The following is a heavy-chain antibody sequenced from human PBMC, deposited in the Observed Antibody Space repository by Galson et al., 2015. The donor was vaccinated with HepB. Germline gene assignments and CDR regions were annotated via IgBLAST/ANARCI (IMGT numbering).Heavy chain of an antibody. D-gene: IGHD3-3*01. CDR2: ISWNSGTI. J-gene: IGHJ3*02. CDR3: TKEFWCGCDSCYHFDI. V-gene: IGHV3-9*01. Sequence: SLRLSCAASGFTFDDYAMHWVRQAPGKGLEWVSGISWNSGTIGYADSVKGRFTISRDNAKNSLLLQMNRLRAEDRALYYGTKEFWCGCDSCYHFDIRGQGTMVTVSS. CDR1: GFTFDDYA.